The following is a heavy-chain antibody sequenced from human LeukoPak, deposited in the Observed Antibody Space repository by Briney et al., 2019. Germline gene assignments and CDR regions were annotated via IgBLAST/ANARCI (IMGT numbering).Heavy chain of an antibody. J-gene: IGHJ4*02. CDR1: GFTFTHSW. CDR2: IKQGGSEK. D-gene: IGHD6-6*01. V-gene: IGHV3-7*01. CDR3: VRALGSSSADY. Sequence: GGSLRLSCAASGFTFTHSWMSWVRQAPGKGLEWVANIKQGGSEKYYVDSVEGRFTISRDNAKNSFSLQMNSLRGEDTAVYYCVRALGSSSADYWGQGTLVTVSS.